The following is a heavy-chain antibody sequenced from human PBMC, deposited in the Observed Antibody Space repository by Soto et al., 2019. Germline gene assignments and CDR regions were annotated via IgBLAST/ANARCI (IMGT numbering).Heavy chain of an antibody. V-gene: IGHV3-30-3*02. Sequence: GGSLRLSCAASGFTFSSYAMHWVRQAPGKGLEWVAVISYDGSNKYYADSVKGRFTISRDTSKNTLYLQMNSLRPDDTAVYYCVKDGYHATFDVWGQGTMVTVSS. CDR1: GFTFSSYA. D-gene: IGHD5-12*01. J-gene: IGHJ3*01. CDR2: ISYDGSNK. CDR3: VKDGYHATFDV.